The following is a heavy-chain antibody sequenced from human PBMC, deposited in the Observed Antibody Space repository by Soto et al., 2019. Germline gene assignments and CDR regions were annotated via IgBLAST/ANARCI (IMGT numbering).Heavy chain of an antibody. J-gene: IGHJ5*02. D-gene: IGHD2-21*01. V-gene: IGHV5-51*01. CDR3: ARHRALGCGGECSTGWFDH. Sequence: GESLKISCRGFGYSFTTYWIGWVRQMPGKGLEWMGIIYPGDSDTRYSPSFQGQVTFSADKSISTAYMQWSSLKASDTAMYYCARHRALGCGGECSTGWFDHWGQGTLVTVSS. CDR2: IYPGDSDT. CDR1: GYSFTTYW.